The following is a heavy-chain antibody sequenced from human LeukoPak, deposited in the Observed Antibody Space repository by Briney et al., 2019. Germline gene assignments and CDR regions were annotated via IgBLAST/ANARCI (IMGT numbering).Heavy chain of an antibody. D-gene: IGHD5-18*01. CDR1: GGSISSYY. CDR3: ARDGRGYSYGYGWFDP. V-gene: IGHV4-59*01. J-gene: IGHJ5*02. CDR2: IYYSGST. Sequence: SETLSLTCTVSGGSISSYYWSWIRQPPGKGLEWIGYIYYSGSTNCNPSLKSRVTISVDTSKNQFSLKLSSVTAADTAVYYCARDGRGYSYGYGWFDPWGQGTLVTVSS.